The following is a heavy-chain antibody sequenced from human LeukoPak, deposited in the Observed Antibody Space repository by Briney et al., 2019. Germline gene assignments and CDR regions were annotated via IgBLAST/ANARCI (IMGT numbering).Heavy chain of an antibody. CDR2: INPSGGST. CDR1: GYTFTSYY. J-gene: IGHJ4*02. V-gene: IGHV1-46*01. CDR3: ARGNAKSRFLEWSPHY. Sequence: ASVKVSCKASGYTFTSYYMHWVRQAPGQGLEWMGIINPSGGSTSYAQKFQGRVTMTRDMSTSAAYMELSSLRSEDTAVYYRARGNAKSRFLEWSPHYWGQGTLVTVSS. D-gene: IGHD3-3*01.